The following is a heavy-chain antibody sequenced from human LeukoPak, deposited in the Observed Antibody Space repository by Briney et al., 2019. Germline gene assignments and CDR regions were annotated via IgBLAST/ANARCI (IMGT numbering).Heavy chain of an antibody. Sequence: GGSLRLSCAASGFTFSSYAMSWVRQAPGKGLEWVSAISGSGGSTYYADSVKGRFTISRDNSKNTLYLQMNSLRAEDTAVYYCAKGDTVTPFGYYYSMDVWGKGTTVTVSS. CDR2: ISGSGGST. V-gene: IGHV3-23*01. CDR3: AKGDTVTPFGYYYSMDV. J-gene: IGHJ6*04. CDR1: GFTFSSYA. D-gene: IGHD4-17*01.